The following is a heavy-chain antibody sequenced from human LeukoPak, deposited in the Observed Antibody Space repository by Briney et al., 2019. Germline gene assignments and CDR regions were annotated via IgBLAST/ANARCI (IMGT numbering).Heavy chain of an antibody. Sequence: GGSLGLSCAASGFIFDAYAMHWVRQAPGKGLEWVSSVSWNSGNIDYADSVKGRFTISRDNAKSSLYLQMNSLRSEDTALYYCAKHVVARAWSYGMDVWGQGTTVTVSS. V-gene: IGHV3-9*01. D-gene: IGHD2-21*01. CDR3: AKHVVARAWSYGMDV. CDR1: GFIFDAYA. CDR2: VSWNSGNI. J-gene: IGHJ6*02.